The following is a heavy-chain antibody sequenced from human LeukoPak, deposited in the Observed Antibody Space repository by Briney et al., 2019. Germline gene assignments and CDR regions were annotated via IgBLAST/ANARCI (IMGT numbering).Heavy chain of an antibody. CDR2: ISWNSGNI. CDR1: GFTFDDYV. J-gene: IGHJ4*02. CDR3: AKVPYYYGSGSLKTRYFDY. D-gene: IGHD3-10*01. Sequence: GGSLRLSCAASGFTFDDYVMHWVRQAPGKGLEWVSRISWNSGNIAYADSVKGRFTISRDNSKNTLYLEMNNMRPEDTAVYYCAKVPYYYGSGSLKTRYFDYWGQGTLVTVSS. V-gene: IGHV3-9*01.